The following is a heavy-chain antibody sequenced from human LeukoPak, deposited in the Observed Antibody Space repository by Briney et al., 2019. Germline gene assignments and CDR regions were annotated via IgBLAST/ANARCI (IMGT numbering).Heavy chain of an antibody. D-gene: IGHD4-17*01. CDR3: ARDGYGDYYFDY. Sequence: SQTLSLTCTVSGGSISSGGYDWSWIRQHPGKGLEWIGYIYYSGSTYYNPSLKSRVTISVDTSKNQFSLKLSSVTAADTAVYYCARDGYGDYYFDYWGQGTLVTVSS. CDR2: IYYSGST. V-gene: IGHV4-31*03. J-gene: IGHJ4*02. CDR1: GGSISSGGYD.